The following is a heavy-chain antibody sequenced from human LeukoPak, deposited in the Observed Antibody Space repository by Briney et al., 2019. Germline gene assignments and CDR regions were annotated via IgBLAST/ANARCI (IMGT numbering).Heavy chain of an antibody. CDR2: IHYSGST. Sequence: ETLSLTCTVSGGSISSTTHYWGWIRQPPGKSLEWIGTIHYSGSTDYNPPLRSRVTISVDTSKNLFSLRLSSVTAADTTTYYCARTSYGPPSPFDYWGQGILVTVSS. CDR1: GGSISSTTHY. CDR3: ARTSYGPPSPFDY. D-gene: IGHD3-16*01. V-gene: IGHV4-39*02. J-gene: IGHJ4*02.